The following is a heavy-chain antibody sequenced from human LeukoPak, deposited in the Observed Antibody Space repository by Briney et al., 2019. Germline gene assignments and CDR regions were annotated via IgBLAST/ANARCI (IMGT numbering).Heavy chain of an antibody. CDR2: ISSSSSYI. CDR1: GFTFSSYS. Sequence: GGSLRLSCAASGFTFSSYSMNWVRQAPGKGLEWVSSISSSSSYIYYADSVKGRFTISRDNAKNSLYLQMNSLRAEDTAVYYCAGAEQWLAYYFDYWGQGTLVTVSS. V-gene: IGHV3-21*01. CDR3: AGAEQWLAYYFDY. J-gene: IGHJ4*02. D-gene: IGHD6-19*01.